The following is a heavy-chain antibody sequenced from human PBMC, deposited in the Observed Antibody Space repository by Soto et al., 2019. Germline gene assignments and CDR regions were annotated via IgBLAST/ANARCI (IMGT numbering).Heavy chain of an antibody. CDR2: INPSGGST. D-gene: IGHD5-12*01. CDR1: GYTFTSYY. CDR3: ARGDYSGYDLLDY. J-gene: IGHJ4*02. V-gene: IGHV1-46*01. Sequence: ASVKVSCKASGYTFTSYYMHWVRQAPGQGLEWMGIINPSGGSTDYAQKFQGRVAMTRDTSTSTVYMELSSLRSEDTAVYFCARGDYSGYDLLDYWGQGTLVTVSS.